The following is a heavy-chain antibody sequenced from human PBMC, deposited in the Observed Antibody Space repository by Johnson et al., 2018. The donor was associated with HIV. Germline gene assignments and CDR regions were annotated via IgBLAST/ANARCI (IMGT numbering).Heavy chain of an antibody. D-gene: IGHD1-26*01. CDR3: AKGGSYYVNAFDI. CDR2: ISCSGGST. Sequence: VQLVESGGGVVQPGRSLRLSCAASGFTFSSYAMSWVRQAPGKGLEWVSAISCSGGSTYYADSVKGRFTISRDNSKNTLYLQMNSLRAEDTAVYYCAKGGSYYVNAFDIWGQGTMVTVSS. V-gene: IGHV3-23*04. J-gene: IGHJ3*02. CDR1: GFTFSSYA.